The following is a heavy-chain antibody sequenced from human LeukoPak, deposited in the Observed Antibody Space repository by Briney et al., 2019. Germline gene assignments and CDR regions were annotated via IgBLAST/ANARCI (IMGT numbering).Heavy chain of an antibody. CDR1: GFTFSSYW. CDR2: INSDGSSI. V-gene: IGHV3-74*03. Sequence: GGSLRLSCAASGFTFSSYWMHWVRQAPGKGLVWVSRINSDGSSITYADSVKGRFTISRDNAENTLYLQMNSLRVEDTAVYYCAREGRVSGYDFDCWGQGTLVTVSS. CDR3: AREGRVSGYDFDC. J-gene: IGHJ4*02. D-gene: IGHD5-12*01.